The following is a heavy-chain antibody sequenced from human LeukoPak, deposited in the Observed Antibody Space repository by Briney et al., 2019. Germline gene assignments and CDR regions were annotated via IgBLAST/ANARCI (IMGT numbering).Heavy chain of an antibody. V-gene: IGHV4-34*01. Sequence: SETLSLTCAVYGGSLSGYYWTWIRQSPGKGLEWIGQINHSGSTNYNPSLKSRVTISVDTSKNQFSLKLSSVTAADTAVYHCARGLYYNSSGRYGMDVWGQGTTVTVSS. D-gene: IGHD3-10*01. CDR3: ARGLYYNSSGRYGMDV. J-gene: IGHJ6*01. CDR1: GGSLSGYY. CDR2: INHSGST.